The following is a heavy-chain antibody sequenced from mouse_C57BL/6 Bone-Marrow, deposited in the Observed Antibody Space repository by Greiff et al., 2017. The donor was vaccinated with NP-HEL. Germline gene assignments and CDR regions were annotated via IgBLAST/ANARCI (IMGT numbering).Heavy chain of an antibody. CDR2: INPNNGGT. V-gene: IGHV1-18*01. CDR1: GYTFTDYN. Sequence: EVQLQQSGPELVKPGASVKIPCKASGYTFTDYNMDWVKQSHGKSLEWIGDINPNNGGTIYNQKFKGKATLTVDKSSSTAYMELRSLTSEDTAVYVCASFDCVWFAYWCQGTLVTVSA. D-gene: IGHD2-4*01. J-gene: IGHJ3*01. CDR3: ASFDCVWFAY.